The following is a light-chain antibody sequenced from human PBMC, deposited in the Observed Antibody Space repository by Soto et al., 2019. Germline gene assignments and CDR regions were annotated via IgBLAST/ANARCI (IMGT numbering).Light chain of an antibody. CDR2: EVN. J-gene: IGLJ1*01. CDR1: SSDVGGYKY. V-gene: IGLV2-14*03. Sequence: QSALTQPASVSGSPGQSITISCTGSSSDVGGYKYVSWYQQHPGKAPKLIIYEVNKRPSGVSNRFSGSKSDNTASLTISGLRTEDEAEYYCNSYTSINTPLYVFGTGTKVTVL. CDR3: NSYTSINTPLYV.